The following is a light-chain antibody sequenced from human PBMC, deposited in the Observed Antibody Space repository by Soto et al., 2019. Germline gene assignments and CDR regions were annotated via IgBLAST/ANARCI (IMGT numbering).Light chain of an antibody. Sequence: EVVMTQSPATLSVSPGERATLSCRASQTVSSNLAWYQQKPGQAPRLLIYGASTRATGIPDRFSGSGSGTDFTLTISRLEPEDFSVYYCHQYGTAPLTFGPGTKVDIK. V-gene: IGKV3-20*01. CDR1: QTVSSN. J-gene: IGKJ3*01. CDR2: GAS. CDR3: HQYGTAPLT.